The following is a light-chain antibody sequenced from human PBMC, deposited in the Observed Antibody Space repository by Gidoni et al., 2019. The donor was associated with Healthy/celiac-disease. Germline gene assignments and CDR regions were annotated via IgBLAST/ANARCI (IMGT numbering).Light chain of an antibody. Sequence: DIQMTQSPSSLSASVGDRVTITCRASQSISSYLNWYQQKPGKAPKLLSYAASSLQSGGPSRFSGSGSGTEFTLTISSLQPEECATEYCQQSYSTPPMYTFXXXTKLEIK. CDR2: AAS. J-gene: IGKJ2*01. CDR3: QQSYSTPPMYT. CDR1: QSISSY. V-gene: IGKV1-39*01.